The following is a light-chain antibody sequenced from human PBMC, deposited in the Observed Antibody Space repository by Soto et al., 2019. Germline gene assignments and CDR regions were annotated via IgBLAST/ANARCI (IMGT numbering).Light chain of an antibody. V-gene: IGKV3-15*01. J-gene: IGKJ3*01. Sequence: ETVMTQSPATLSVSPGERATLSCRASLSVGSNLAWYQQRPGQAPRLLIYGASTRAPGIPVRFSGSGSGTQFTLTISCLQSEDFGCYYCQQYNKWPLFTFGPGTRVD. CDR2: GAS. CDR1: LSVGSN. CDR3: QQYNKWPLFT.